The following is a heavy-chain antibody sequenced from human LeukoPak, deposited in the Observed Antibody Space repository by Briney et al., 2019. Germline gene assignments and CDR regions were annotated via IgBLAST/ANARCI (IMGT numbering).Heavy chain of an antibody. Sequence: GASVKVSCKASGYTFTGYYMHWVRQAPGQGLEWMGIINSSGGTTSHAQKFQGRVTMTRDTSTSTVYMELSSLRSEDTAVYYCARGGWYYFDYWGQGTLVTVSS. J-gene: IGHJ4*02. CDR1: GYTFTGYY. CDR3: ARGGWYYFDY. V-gene: IGHV1-46*01. D-gene: IGHD6-19*01. CDR2: INSSGGTT.